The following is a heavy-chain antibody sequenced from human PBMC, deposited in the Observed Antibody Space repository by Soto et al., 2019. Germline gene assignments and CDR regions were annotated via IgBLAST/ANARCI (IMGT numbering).Heavy chain of an antibody. D-gene: IGHD3-22*01. V-gene: IGHV4-59*01. Sequence: QVQLQESGPGLVKPSETLSLTCTVSGGSISSYYWSWIWQTPGKGLEWIGFIYYSGSTNYNPSLNRRVTISVDTSKNHFSLKLSSVSAADTAVYYCARDYYDSSGPPDAFDIWGQATMVTVSS. CDR1: GGSISSYY. J-gene: IGHJ3*02. CDR2: IYYSGST. CDR3: ARDYYDSSGPPDAFDI.